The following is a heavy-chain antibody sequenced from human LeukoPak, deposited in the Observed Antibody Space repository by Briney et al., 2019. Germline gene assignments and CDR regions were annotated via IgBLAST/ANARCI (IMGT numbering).Heavy chain of an antibody. V-gene: IGHV4-59*08. D-gene: IGHD6-13*01. J-gene: IGHJ4*02. CDR2: IYYSGST. CDR3: ARPHSSSWSYFDY. CDR1: GGSISSYH. Sequence: SETLSLTCTVSGGSISSYHWSWIRQPPGKGLEWIGYIYYSGSTNYNPSLKSRVTISVDTSKNQFSLKLSSVTAADTAIYYRARPHSSSWSYFDYWGQGTLVTVSS.